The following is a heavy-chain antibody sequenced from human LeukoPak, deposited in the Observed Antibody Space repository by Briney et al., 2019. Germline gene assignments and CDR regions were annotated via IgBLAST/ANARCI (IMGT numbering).Heavy chain of an antibody. CDR3: AKDQEDYYGSGFGIDY. J-gene: IGHJ4*02. CDR1: GFTFSSYA. Sequence: GGSLSLSCAASGFTFSSYAMSWVRQAPGKGLEWVSGISGSGGSTYYRASAKGRFTISRANSKNTPYLQMNGLRAEDTAVYYWAKDQEDYYGSGFGIDYWGQETRVTVSS. CDR2: ISGSGGST. V-gene: IGHV3-23*01. D-gene: IGHD3-10*01.